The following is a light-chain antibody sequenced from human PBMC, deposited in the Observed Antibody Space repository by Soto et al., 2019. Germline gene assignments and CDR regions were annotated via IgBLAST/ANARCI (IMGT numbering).Light chain of an antibody. CDR3: QQFNSYPLT. J-gene: IGKJ5*01. Sequence: AIQLTQSPSSLSASVGDRVTITCRASQGISSRLAWYQQKPGKAPNLLMYDASSLESGVPSRFSGSGSGTDFTLTISSLQPEDFATYYCQQFNSYPLTFGQGTRLEIK. CDR1: QGISSR. V-gene: IGKV1-13*02. CDR2: DAS.